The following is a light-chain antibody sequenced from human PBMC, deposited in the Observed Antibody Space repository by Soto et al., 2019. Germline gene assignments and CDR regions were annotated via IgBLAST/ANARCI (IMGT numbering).Light chain of an antibody. CDR2: SNN. Sequence: QLVLTQPPSASGTPGQRVTISCSGSSSNIGRNAVNWYQQFPGTAPKLLIYSNNQRPSGVPDRFSASKSGTSASLAISGLQSEDEADYYCSAWDDSLNGQGVFGGGTKLTVL. CDR1: SSNIGRNA. CDR3: SAWDDSLNGQGV. V-gene: IGLV1-44*01. J-gene: IGLJ3*02.